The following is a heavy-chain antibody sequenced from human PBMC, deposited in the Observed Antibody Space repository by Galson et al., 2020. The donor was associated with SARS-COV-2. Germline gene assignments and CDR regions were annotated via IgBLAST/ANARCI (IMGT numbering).Heavy chain of an antibody. J-gene: IGHJ6*03. CDR2: ISSSSSTI. D-gene: IGHD2-2*01. V-gene: IGHV3-48*01. Sequence: GESLKISCAASGFTFSSYSMNWVRQAPGKGLEWVSYISSSSSTIYYADSVKGRFTISRDNAKNSLYLQMNSLRAEDTAVYYCARDEVVVPAHRYYYYYMDVWGKGTTVTVSS. CDR1: GFTFSSYS. CDR3: ARDEVVVPAHRYYYYYMDV.